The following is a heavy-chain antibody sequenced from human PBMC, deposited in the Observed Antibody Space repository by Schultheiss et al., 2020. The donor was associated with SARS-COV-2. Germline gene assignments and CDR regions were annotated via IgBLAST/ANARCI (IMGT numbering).Heavy chain of an antibody. CDR3: ARRGDH. Sequence: SETLSLTCAVYGGSFSGYYWSWIRQPPGKGLEWIGEINHSRSTNYNPSLKSRVTISVDTSKNQFSLKLRSVTAADTAIYYCARRGDHWGQGTLVTVSS. V-gene: IGHV4-34*01. D-gene: IGHD3-10*01. CDR2: INHSRST. CDR1: GGSFSGYY. J-gene: IGHJ4*02.